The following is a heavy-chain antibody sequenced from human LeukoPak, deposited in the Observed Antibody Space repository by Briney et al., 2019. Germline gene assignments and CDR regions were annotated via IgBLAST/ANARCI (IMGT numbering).Heavy chain of an antibody. CDR2: IYSGGST. V-gene: IGHV3-66*01. D-gene: IGHD5-18*01. CDR1: EFSVGSNY. J-gene: IGHJ6*03. Sequence: PGGSLRLSCAASEFSVGSNYMTWVRQAPGKGLEWVSLIYSGGSTYYADSVKGRFTISRDNSKNTLYLQMNSLTAEDTAVYYCAKFDGVQLWLPSYYYYMGVWGKGTTVTASS. CDR3: AKFDGVQLWLPSYYYYMGV.